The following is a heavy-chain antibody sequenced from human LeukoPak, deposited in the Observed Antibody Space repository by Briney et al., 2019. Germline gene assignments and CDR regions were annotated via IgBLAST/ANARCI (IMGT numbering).Heavy chain of an antibody. D-gene: IGHD2-2*01. CDR1: GGTFSSYA. CDR3: ARDCSSTSCYGQLPSYYFDY. CDR2: IIPIFGTA. V-gene: IGHV1-69*05. J-gene: IGHJ4*02. Sequence: SVKASCKASGGTFSSYAISWVRQAPGQGLEWMGRIIPIFGTANYAQKFQGRVAITTDESTSTAYMELSSLRSEDTAVYYCARDCSSTSCYGQLPSYYFDYWGQGTLVTVSS.